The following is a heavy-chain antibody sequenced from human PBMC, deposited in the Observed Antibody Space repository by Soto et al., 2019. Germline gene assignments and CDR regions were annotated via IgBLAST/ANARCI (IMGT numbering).Heavy chain of an antibody. V-gene: IGHV1-69*13. CDR2: IIPIFGSA. CDR3: ARGRGNSAVITTFDY. D-gene: IGHD3-16*01. Sequence: SVKVSCKSSGGVFSSFGLSWVRQAPGQGLEWMGGIIPIFGSANYAQKFQGRVTITADDSTSTVYMELSSLRSEDTALYYCARGRGNSAVITTFDYWGQGTRGTVS. CDR1: GGVFSSFG. J-gene: IGHJ4*02.